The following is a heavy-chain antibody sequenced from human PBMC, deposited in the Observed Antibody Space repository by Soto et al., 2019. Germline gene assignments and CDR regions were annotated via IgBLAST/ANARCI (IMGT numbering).Heavy chain of an antibody. V-gene: IGHV3-30*03. J-gene: IGHJ6*02. Sequence: PGASLRLSCAASGFSFSGYGMHWVRQAPGKGLEWVAVISYDGSNKYYGDSVKGRFTISRDNSKNTLYLEMNSLRVEDMAVYYCARDRTFYGSGSKGMDAWGQGTTVTVSS. D-gene: IGHD3-10*01. CDR1: GFSFSGYG. CDR2: ISYDGSNK. CDR3: ARDRTFYGSGSKGMDA.